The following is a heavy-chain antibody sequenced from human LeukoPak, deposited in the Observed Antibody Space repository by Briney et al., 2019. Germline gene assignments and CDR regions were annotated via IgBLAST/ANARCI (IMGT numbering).Heavy chain of an antibody. Sequence: GESLKISCKGSGYSYTSYWICWVRQMPGKGLEWMGRIDPSDSYNNYSPSFQGHVTITADKSMRPAYMPGSTLKASVTPMQNCARNLGYCRNTSCYEVGYEYSGQRTLVTVSS. D-gene: IGHD2-2*01. CDR3: ARNLGYCRNTSCYEVGYEY. V-gene: IGHV5-10-1*01. CDR2: IDPSDSYN. J-gene: IGHJ4*02. CDR1: GYSYTSYW.